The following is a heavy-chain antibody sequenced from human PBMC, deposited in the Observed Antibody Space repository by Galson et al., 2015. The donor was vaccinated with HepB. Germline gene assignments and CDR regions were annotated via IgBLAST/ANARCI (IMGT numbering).Heavy chain of an antibody. CDR1: GFTLSTYN. V-gene: IGHV3-21*01. J-gene: IGHJ3*02. CDR2: IATGNTHM. D-gene: IGHD1-1*01. CDR3: ARDLGTSRRAYDI. Sequence: SLRLSCAASGFTLSTYNMNWVRQAPGKGLEWVSFIATGNTHMKYAESVKGRFTISRDDAKNSLYLQMSSLRAEDTAIYYCARDLGTSRRAYDIWGQGTLVTVSS.